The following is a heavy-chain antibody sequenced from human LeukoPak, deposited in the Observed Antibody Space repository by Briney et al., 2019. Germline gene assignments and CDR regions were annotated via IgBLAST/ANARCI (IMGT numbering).Heavy chain of an antibody. Sequence: NPSQTLSLTCTVSGGSISSGGYYWSWIRQHPGKGLEWIGYIYYSGSTYYNPSLKSRVTISVDTSKNQFSLKLSSVTAADTAVYYCARGGEDYDILTGYPERAFDIWGQGTMVTVSS. CDR3: ARGGEDYDILTGYPERAFDI. J-gene: IGHJ3*02. D-gene: IGHD3-9*01. CDR2: IYYSGST. V-gene: IGHV4-31*03. CDR1: GGSISSGGYY.